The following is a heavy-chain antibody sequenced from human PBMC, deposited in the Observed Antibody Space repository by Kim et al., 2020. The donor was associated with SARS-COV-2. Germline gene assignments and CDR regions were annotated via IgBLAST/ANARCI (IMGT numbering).Heavy chain of an antibody. CDR1: GFTFSGSA. V-gene: IGHV3-73*01. CDR2: IRSKANSYAT. J-gene: IGHJ4*02. CDR3: TRQQWELRGPFDY. D-gene: IGHD1-26*01. Sequence: GGSLRLSCAASGFTFSGSAMHWVRQASGKGLEWVGRIRSKANSYATAYAASVKGRFTISRDDSKNTAYLQMNSLKTEDTAVYYCTRQQWELRGPFDYWGQGTLVTVSS.